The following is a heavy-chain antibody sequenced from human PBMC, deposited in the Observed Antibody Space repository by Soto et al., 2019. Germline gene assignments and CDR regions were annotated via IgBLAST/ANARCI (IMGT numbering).Heavy chain of an antibody. Sequence: SETLSLTCTVSGGSISSSSYYWGWIRQPPGKGLEWIGSIYYSGSTYYNPSLKSRVTISVDTSKNQFSLKLSSVTAADTAVYYCAKTDHDYSIDYYYGMDGWGQGTAVTVSS. CDR1: GGSISSSSYY. CDR2: IYYSGST. J-gene: IGHJ6*02. CDR3: AKTDHDYSIDYYYGMDG. D-gene: IGHD4-4*01. V-gene: IGHV4-39*01.